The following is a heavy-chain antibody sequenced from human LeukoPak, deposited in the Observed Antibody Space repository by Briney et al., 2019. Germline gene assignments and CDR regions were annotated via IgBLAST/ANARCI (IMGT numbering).Heavy chain of an antibody. D-gene: IGHD6-13*01. CDR1: GGSISSSSYY. CDR3: ATLDARSSWARIDY. J-gene: IGHJ4*02. CDR2: IYYSGST. Sequence: SETLSHTRTVSGGSISSSSYYWGWIRQPPGKGLEWIGSIYYSGSTYYNPSLKSRVTISVDTSKNQFSLKLSSVTAADTAVYYCATLDARSSWARIDYWGEGPLGTVSS. V-gene: IGHV4-39*01.